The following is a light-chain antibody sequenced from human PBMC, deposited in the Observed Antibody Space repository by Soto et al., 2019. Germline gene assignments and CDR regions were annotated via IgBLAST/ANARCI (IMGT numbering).Light chain of an antibody. Sequence: QSVLTQPASVSGSLGQSITISCTGTTRDIAGYNYISWYQQLPGKAPKLMIYQVTIRPSGISNRFSGSKSGNTASLTISGLQAEDEADYYCTSFSRSTSLYVFGTGTKLTVL. V-gene: IGLV2-14*01. CDR1: TRDIAGYNY. CDR3: TSFSRSTSLYV. J-gene: IGLJ1*01. CDR2: QVT.